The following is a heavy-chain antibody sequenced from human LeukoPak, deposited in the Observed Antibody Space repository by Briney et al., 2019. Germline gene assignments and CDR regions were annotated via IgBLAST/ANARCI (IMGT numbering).Heavy chain of an antibody. CDR3: AGGGGGIAFDH. CDR2: IYNSGST. CDR1: GGSISSYY. V-gene: IGHV4-59*01. J-gene: IGHJ4*02. D-gene: IGHD4-23*01. Sequence: PSETLSLTCTFSGGSISSYYWSWIRQPPGKGLEWIGYIYNSGSTKYNPSLKSRVTISEDTSKNQFSLKLKSVTAADTAVYYCAGGGGGIAFDHWGQGALVTVSS.